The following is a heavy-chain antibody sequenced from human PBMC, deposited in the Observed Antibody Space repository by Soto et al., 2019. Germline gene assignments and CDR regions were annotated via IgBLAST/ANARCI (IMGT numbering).Heavy chain of an antibody. J-gene: IGHJ6*02. Sequence: QVHLVQSGTEVEKPGASGKVSCKASGYSFTSYGIAWVRQVPGQGPEWMGWISPYKGRTNYAQNVKGRVVMTTDISTNTVYLELRSLRSADTAIYYCVRCRTDSYARDVWGQGTTVTVSS. CDR2: ISPYKGRT. D-gene: IGHD5-18*01. CDR3: VRCRTDSYARDV. CDR1: GYSFTSYG. V-gene: IGHV1-18*01.